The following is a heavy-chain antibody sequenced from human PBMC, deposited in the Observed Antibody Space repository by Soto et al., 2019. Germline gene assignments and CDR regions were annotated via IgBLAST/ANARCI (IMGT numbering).Heavy chain of an antibody. CDR2: VNPSGGPT. D-gene: IGHD3-22*01. V-gene: IGHV1-46*01. CDR1: EYTFANHF. J-gene: IGHJ4*02. CDR3: AREGRYYFDSRIDY. Sequence: QVRLVQSGAEVKKPGDSVSVSCKAPEYTFANHFIHWVRQAPGQGLEWMGIVNPSGGPTRYTQKFQGRVTMTRDTSTSTVYMVLSSLTSADTAVYYCAREGRYYFDSRIDYWGQGTLVTVSS.